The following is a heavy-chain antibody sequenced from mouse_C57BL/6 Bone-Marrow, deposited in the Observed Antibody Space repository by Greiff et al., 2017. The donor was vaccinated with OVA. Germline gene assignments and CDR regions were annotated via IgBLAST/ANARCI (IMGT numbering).Heavy chain of an antibody. CDR2: ISSGSSTI. V-gene: IGHV5-17*01. J-gene: IGHJ3*01. CDR1: GFTFSDYG. CDR3: ARILRDAY. Sequence: EVKLMESGGGLVKPGGSLKLSCAASGFTFSDYGMHWVRQAPEKGLEWVAYISSGSSTIYYADTVKGRFTISRDNAKNTLFLQMTSLRSEDTAMYYCARILRDAYWGQGTLVTVSA.